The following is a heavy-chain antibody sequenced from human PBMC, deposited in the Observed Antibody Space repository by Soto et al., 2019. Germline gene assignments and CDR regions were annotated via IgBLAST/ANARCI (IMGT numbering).Heavy chain of an antibody. CDR2: ISGSGGST. D-gene: IGHD3-3*01. Sequence: GGSLSLSCAASGLTFSSYALSWVRQAPGKGLEWVSAISGSGGSTYYADSVKGRFTISRDNSKTTLYLQMNSLRAEDTAVYYCAKDRANYDFWSGSVGYWGEGTLVTVSS. CDR1: GLTFSSYA. J-gene: IGHJ4*02. V-gene: IGHV3-23*01. CDR3: AKDRANYDFWSGSVGY.